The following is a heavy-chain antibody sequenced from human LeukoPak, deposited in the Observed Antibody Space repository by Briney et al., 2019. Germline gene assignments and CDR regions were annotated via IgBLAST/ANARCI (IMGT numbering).Heavy chain of an antibody. CDR1: GFTFSSYG. V-gene: IGHV3-33*01. D-gene: IGHD3-9*01. CDR3: ARDRQVYYDILTGSTYYYYGMDV. CDR2: IWYDGSNK. J-gene: IGHJ6*04. Sequence: GGSPRLSCAASGFTFSSYGMHWVRQAPGKGLEWVAVIWYDGSNKYYADSVKGRFTISRDNSKNTLYLQMNSLRAEDTAVYYCARDRQVYYDILTGSTYYYYGMDVWGKGTTVTVSS.